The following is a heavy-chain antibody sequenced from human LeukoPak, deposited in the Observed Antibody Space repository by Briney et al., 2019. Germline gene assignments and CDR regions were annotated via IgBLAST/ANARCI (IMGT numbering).Heavy chain of an antibody. CDR2: INHSGST. V-gene: IGHV4-34*01. Sequence: SETLSLTCTVSGGSVSSYYCSWIRQPPGKGLEWIGEINHSGSTNYNPSLKSRITISVDTSKNQFSLKLSSVTAADTAVYYCARGLYYYDNSGYYYWGQGTLVTASS. CDR3: ARGLYYYDNSGYYY. D-gene: IGHD3-22*01. J-gene: IGHJ4*02. CDR1: GGSVSSYY.